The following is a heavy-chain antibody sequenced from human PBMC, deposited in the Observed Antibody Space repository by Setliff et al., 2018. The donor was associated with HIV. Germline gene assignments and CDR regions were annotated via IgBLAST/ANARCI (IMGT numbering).Heavy chain of an antibody. D-gene: IGHD3-3*01. Sequence: ASVKVSCKASGGTFSSYGLSWVRQAPGQGLEWMGNINPHTGVTKYAEKFQGRVTMTRDTSINTIYMELSRLRSDDTAVYYCARDLRDGFEEWFSTLDDGMDVWGQGTTVTVSS. CDR1: GGTFSSYG. V-gene: IGHV1-2*02. J-gene: IGHJ6*02. CDR2: INPHTGVT. CDR3: ARDLRDGFEEWFSTLDDGMDV.